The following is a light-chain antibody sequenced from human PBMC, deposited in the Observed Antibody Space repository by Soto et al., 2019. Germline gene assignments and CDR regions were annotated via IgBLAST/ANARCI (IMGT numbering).Light chain of an antibody. V-gene: IGKV3-20*01. J-gene: IGKJ1*01. Sequence: EIVLTQSPGTLSLSPGERATLSCRASRSLSSSFLAWYQQKPGQAPRLLIYGASSRATGIPDRFSCGGSGTDFTLTITRLEPEEFAVYYCHQYGDSPQTFGQGTKVEIK. CDR2: GAS. CDR3: HQYGDSPQT. CDR1: RSLSSSF.